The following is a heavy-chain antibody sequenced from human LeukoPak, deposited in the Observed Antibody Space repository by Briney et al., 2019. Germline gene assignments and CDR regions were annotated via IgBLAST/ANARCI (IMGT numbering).Heavy chain of an antibody. V-gene: IGHV4-39*01. J-gene: IGHJ4*02. CDR2: IHHSGST. Sequence: SETLSLTCTVSGGSIDNSHYYWGWIRQPPGEGLEWIASIHHSGSTHYNPSLKSRVTISVDTSKNQFSLKLSSVTAADTAVYYCVRLASGLIDYWGQGTLVTVSS. D-gene: IGHD6-19*01. CDR3: VRLASGLIDY. CDR1: GGSIDNSHYY.